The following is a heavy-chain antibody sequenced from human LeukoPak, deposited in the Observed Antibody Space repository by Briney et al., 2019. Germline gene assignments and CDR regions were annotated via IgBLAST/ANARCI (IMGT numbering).Heavy chain of an antibody. CDR2: IIPIFGTA. CDR1: GYTFTRYA. Sequence: GASVKVSCKASGYTFTRYAMNWLRQAPGQGLEWMGGIIPIFGTANYAQKFQGRVTITADESTSTAYMELSSLRSEDTAVYYCARGGNYYDSSGYPSRGYYWGQGTLVTVSS. J-gene: IGHJ4*02. D-gene: IGHD3-22*01. CDR3: ARGGNYYDSSGYPSRGYY. V-gene: IGHV1-69*13.